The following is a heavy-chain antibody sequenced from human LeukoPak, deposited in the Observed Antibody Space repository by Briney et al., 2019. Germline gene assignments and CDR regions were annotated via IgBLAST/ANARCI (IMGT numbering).Heavy chain of an antibody. J-gene: IGHJ5*02. V-gene: IGHV4-4*07. D-gene: IGHD4-17*01. Sequence: SETLSLTCTVSGGSINIYYWSWIRQPAGKGLERIGRIYTSGSTNYNPSLKTRVTMSVDTSKNQFSLKLSSVTAADTAVYYCARGPLTMTRGFDPWGQGTLVTVSS. CDR2: IYTSGST. CDR3: ARGPLTMTRGFDP. CDR1: GGSINIYY.